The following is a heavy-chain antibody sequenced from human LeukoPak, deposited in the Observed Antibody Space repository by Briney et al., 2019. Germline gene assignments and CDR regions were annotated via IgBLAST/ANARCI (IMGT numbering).Heavy chain of an antibody. Sequence: GRSLRLSCAASGFTFSNYGMHWVRQAPGKGLEWVAIVWYDGSKQFYADSVKGRFTISRDNSKNTLYLLMNSLRAEDTAVYYCAKDLRTGDLDFWGQGTLVTLSS. CDR3: AKDLRTGDLDF. D-gene: IGHD7-27*01. J-gene: IGHJ4*02. CDR2: VWYDGSKQ. CDR1: GFTFSNYG. V-gene: IGHV3-33*06.